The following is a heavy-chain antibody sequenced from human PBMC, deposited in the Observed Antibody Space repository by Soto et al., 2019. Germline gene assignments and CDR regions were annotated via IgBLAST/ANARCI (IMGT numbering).Heavy chain of an antibody. D-gene: IGHD3-3*01. CDR3: ARGMDYDFWSGYCYYFDY. V-gene: IGHV1-8*01. J-gene: IGHJ4*02. CDR1: GYTFTSYD. CDR2: MNPNSGNT. Sequence: GASVKVSCKASGYTFTSYDINWVRQATGLGLEWMGWMNPNSGNTGYAQKFQGRVTMTRNTSISTAYMELSSLRSEDTAVYYCARGMDYDFWSGYCYYFDYWGQGTRVTVAS.